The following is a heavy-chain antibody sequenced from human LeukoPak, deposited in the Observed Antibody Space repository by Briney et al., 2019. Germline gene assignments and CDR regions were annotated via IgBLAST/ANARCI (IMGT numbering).Heavy chain of an antibody. CDR1: GFTLRNYD. Sequence: GGSLRLSCTASGFTLRNYDMHWVRQTTEKGLEWVSGIGTEDDTFYPDSVKGRFTISRENAKNSFYLQMNSLRAGDTAVYYCARGRFVLVPSLERWYFDLWGRGALVTVSS. J-gene: IGHJ2*01. D-gene: IGHD2-8*02. CDR2: IGTEDDT. V-gene: IGHV3-13*01. CDR3: ARGRFVLVPSLERWYFDL.